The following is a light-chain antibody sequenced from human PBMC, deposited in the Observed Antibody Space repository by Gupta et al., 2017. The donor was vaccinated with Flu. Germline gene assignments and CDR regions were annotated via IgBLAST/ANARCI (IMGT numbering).Light chain of an antibody. CDR2: DAS. J-gene: IGKJ3*01. Sequence: EIVLTQSPATLSLSPGERATLACRASQSVSSYLACYKQKPGQAPRLLIYDASNRATGIPARFSGSGSGTDFTLTISSLEPEDFAVYYCQQRSNWPTFGPGTKVEIK. V-gene: IGKV3-11*01. CDR1: QSVSSY. CDR3: QQRSNWPT.